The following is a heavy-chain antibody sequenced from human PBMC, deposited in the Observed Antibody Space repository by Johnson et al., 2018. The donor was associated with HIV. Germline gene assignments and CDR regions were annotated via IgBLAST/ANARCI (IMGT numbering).Heavy chain of an antibody. CDR2: VKQDGSEK. V-gene: IGHV3-7*01. J-gene: IGHJ3*02. D-gene: IGHD3-16*01. Sequence: VQLVESGGGLAQPGGSLRLSCAASGFTFSRYWMAWVRQAPGKGLEWVAIVKQDGSEKNYVASVKGRFTISRDNAKNSMYLQMNSLRGEDTALYYCGRVWVGGVARGAFDIWGQGTMVTVSS. CDR3: GRVWVGGVARGAFDI. CDR1: GFTFSRYW.